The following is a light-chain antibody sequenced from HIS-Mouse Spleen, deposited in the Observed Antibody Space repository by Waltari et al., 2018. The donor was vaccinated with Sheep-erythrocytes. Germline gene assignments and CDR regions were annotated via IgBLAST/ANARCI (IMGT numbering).Light chain of an antibody. CDR1: SSDVGGYNY. CDR2: EVS. CDR3: CSYAGSYNHV. J-gene: IGLJ1*01. Sequence: QSALTQPPSASGSPGQSVTISCTGTSSDVGGYNYVSWYQQHPGKAPKLMIYEVSKRPSGVPDRFSGSKSGNTASLTISGLQAEDEADYYCCSYAGSYNHVFATGTKV. V-gene: IGLV2-8*01.